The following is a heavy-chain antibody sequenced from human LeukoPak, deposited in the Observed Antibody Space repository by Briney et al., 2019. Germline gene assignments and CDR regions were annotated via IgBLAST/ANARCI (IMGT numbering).Heavy chain of an antibody. CDR2: ISGSGGST. Sequence: GGSLRLSCAASGFTFSIYAMSWVRQAPGKGLEWVSAISGSGGSTYYADSVKGRFTISRDNSKNTLYLQMNSLRAEDTAVYYCAKDIAPLLGSGWSFFDYWGQGTLVTVSS. CDR1: GFTFSIYA. V-gene: IGHV3-23*01. J-gene: IGHJ4*02. D-gene: IGHD6-19*01. CDR3: AKDIAPLLGSGWSFFDY.